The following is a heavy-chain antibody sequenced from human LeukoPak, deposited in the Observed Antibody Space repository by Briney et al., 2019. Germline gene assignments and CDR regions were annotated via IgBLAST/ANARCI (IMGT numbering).Heavy chain of an antibody. J-gene: IGHJ5*02. CDR2: IIPILGIA. D-gene: IGHD2-2*01. CDR3: ARVVVVPAENWFDP. CDR1: GYTFTSYG. V-gene: IGHV1-69*04. Sequence: ASVKVSCKASGYTFTSYGISWVRQAPGQGLEWMGRIIPILGIANYAQKFQGRVTITADKSTSTAYMELSSLRSEDTAVYYCARVVVVPAENWFDPWGQGTLVTVSS.